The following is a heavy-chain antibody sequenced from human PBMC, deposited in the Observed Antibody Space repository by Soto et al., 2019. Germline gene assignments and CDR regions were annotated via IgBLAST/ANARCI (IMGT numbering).Heavy chain of an antibody. V-gene: IGHV4-61*01. CDR1: CGSVSSGSYY. CDR3: ARGLCSGGSWAFDI. J-gene: IGHJ3*02. Sequence: SETLSLTCTVSCGSVSSGSYYWSWIRQPPGKGLEWIGYIYYSGSTNYNPSLKSRVTISVDMSKNQFSLKLSSVTAADTAVYYCARGLCSGGSWAFDIWGQGTMVTVSS. CDR2: IYYSGST. D-gene: IGHD2-15*01.